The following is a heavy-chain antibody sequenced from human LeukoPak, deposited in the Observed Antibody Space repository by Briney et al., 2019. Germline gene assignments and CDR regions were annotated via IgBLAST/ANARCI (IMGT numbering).Heavy chain of an antibody. CDR1: GGSISSYY. J-gene: IGHJ5*02. D-gene: IGHD1-26*01. V-gene: IGHV4-4*07. CDR2: IYTSGST. Sequence: PSETLSLTCTVSGGSISSYYWSWIRQPAGKGLEWIGRIYTSGSTNYNPSLKSRVTMSVDASKNQFSLKLSSVTAADTAVYYCARVPHTYYDARWFDPWGQGTLVTVSS. CDR3: ARVPHTYYDARWFDP.